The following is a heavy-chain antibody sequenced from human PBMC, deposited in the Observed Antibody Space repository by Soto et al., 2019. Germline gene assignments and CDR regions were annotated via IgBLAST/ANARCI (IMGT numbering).Heavy chain of an antibody. Sequence: SVKVSCKASGGTFSIYGISCVQQSPVQGLEWMGRIIPFLGTTNYAQNFQDRLTVTADTSTNTAFMELSSLRSDDTAVYYCAREGYTSSSIHSFLDSWGQGTLVTVSS. J-gene: IGHJ4*02. CDR3: AREGYTSSSIHSFLDS. D-gene: IGHD6-6*01. V-gene: IGHV1-69*10. CDR1: GGTFSIYG. CDR2: IIPFLGTT.